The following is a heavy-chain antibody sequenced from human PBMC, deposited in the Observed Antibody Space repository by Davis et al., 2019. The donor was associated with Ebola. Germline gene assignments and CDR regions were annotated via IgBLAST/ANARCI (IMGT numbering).Heavy chain of an antibody. Sequence: SETLSLTCAVYGGSLSGYYWSWIRQSPGKGLEWIGHIYHTARPNYNPSLKSRVTISVDTSKNQFSLKLSSVTAADTAVYYCARVSMGAHGLDYWGQGTLVTVSS. V-gene: IGHV4-34*11. D-gene: IGHD1-26*01. J-gene: IGHJ4*02. CDR3: ARVSMGAHGLDY. CDR1: GGSLSGYY. CDR2: IYHTARP.